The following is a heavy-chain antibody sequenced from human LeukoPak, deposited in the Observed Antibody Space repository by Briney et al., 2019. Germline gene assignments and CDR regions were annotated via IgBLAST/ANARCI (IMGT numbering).Heavy chain of an antibody. D-gene: IGHD1-26*01. J-gene: IGHJ4*02. CDR3: ARHSRTYYDFDY. Sequence: PSVTLSLTCTVSGGSISSGGCYWSWIRHHPGKGLEWIGYTYYSGSTYYNPSLESRVTISVDTSKNQFSLRLTSVTAADTAVYYCARHSRTYYDFDYWGQGTLVTVSS. CDR2: TYYSGST. V-gene: IGHV4-31*03. CDR1: GGSISSGGCY.